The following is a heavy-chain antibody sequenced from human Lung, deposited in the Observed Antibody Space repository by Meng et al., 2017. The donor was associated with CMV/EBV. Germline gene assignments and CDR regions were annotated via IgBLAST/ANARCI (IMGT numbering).Heavy chain of an antibody. J-gene: IGHJ6*02. Sequence: ASXXVSXKASGYMFTTYDINWVRQATGQGLEWMGWMNPNSGNTGYAQKFQGRVTLTRVTSISTAYMELISLTSDDTAVYYCARTRIEVEPDGRKIKYYNYGMDVWGQGNXV. CDR1: GYMFTTYD. CDR2: MNPNSGNT. CDR3: ARTRIEVEPDGRKIKYYNYGMDV. D-gene: IGHD2-2*01. V-gene: IGHV1-8*01.